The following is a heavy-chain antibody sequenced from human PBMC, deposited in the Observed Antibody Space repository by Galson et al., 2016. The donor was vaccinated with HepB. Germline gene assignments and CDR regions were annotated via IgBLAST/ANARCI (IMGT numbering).Heavy chain of an antibody. CDR3: AKDRSSQQLVLLYYYYGMDV. CDR2: ISNDGSNK. D-gene: IGHD6-13*01. Sequence: SLRLSCAASGFTLSSYPMHWVRQAPGKGLEWVTIISNDGSNKYYADSVQGRFTISRDNSKNTLYLQMNSLRAEDTAVYYCAKDRSSQQLVLLYYYYGMDVWGKGTTVTVSS. V-gene: IGHV3-30*04. CDR1: GFTLSSYP. J-gene: IGHJ6*04.